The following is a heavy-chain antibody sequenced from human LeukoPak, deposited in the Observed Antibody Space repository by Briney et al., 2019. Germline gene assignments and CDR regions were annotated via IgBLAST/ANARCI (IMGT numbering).Heavy chain of an antibody. V-gene: IGHV3-21*01. J-gene: IGHJ5*02. CDR3: AYAVAGILGFDP. D-gene: IGHD6-19*01. Sequence: TGGSLRLSCAASGFTFSSYSMNWVRQAPGKGLEWVSSISSSSSYIYYADSVKGRFTISRDNAKNSLYLQMNSLRAEDTAVYYCAYAVAGILGFDPWGQGTLVTVSS. CDR2: ISSSSSYI. CDR1: GFTFSSYS.